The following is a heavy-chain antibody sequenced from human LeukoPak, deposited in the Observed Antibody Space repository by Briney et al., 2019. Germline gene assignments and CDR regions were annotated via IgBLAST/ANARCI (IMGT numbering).Heavy chain of an antibody. Sequence: PGGSLRLSCAASGFTFSLYPMNWVRQAPGKGLEWVSYISGPSDTIHYADSVKGRFTISRDNAKNSLYLQMNSLGAEETAVYYCARDLGRDRYFDSWGQGTLVTVSS. CDR3: ARDLGRDRYFDS. D-gene: IGHD5-24*01. J-gene: IGHJ4*02. CDR1: GFTFSLYP. V-gene: IGHV3-48*04. CDR2: ISGPSDTI.